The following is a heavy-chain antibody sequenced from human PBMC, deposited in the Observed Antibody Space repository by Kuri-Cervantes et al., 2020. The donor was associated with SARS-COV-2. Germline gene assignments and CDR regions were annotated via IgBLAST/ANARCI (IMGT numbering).Heavy chain of an antibody. CDR3: AIDPRTVATRLPGY. V-gene: IGHV3-21*01. J-gene: IGHJ4*02. Sequence: GGSLRLSCAASGFSFSTYAMTWVRQARGKGLEWVSSISSESAYIYYAESVRGRFAISRDNARKSVYLQMNSLRAEDTAVYYCAIDPRTVATRLPGYWGQGTLVTVSS. D-gene: IGHD5-12*01. CDR1: GFSFSTYA. CDR2: ISSESAYI.